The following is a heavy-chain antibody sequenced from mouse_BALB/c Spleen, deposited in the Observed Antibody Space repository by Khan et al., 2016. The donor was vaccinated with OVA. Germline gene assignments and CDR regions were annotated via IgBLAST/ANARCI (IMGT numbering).Heavy chain of an antibody. V-gene: IGHV14-1*02. CDR3: ARSGYEAWLPY. Sequence: VQLQQSGAELVRPGALVKLSCKASGFNIKDYYMHWVKQRPEQGLEWIGWIDPENDNIIYDPKFQGKASITADTSSNTADLQLSSLTSEDTAVYYCARSGYEAWLPYWGQGTLVTVSA. CDR2: IDPENDNI. CDR1: GFNIKDYY. D-gene: IGHD3-1*01. J-gene: IGHJ3*01.